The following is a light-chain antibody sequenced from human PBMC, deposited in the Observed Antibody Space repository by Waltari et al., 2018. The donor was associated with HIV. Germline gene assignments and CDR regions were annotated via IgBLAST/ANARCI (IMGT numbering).Light chain of an antibody. CDR3: ETWGPGLSYLL. J-gene: IGLJ2*01. Sequence: QSVMTQPPSVSGTPGQTVTISCSGSSSNIGSNNVYWYQKVPGTAPKRLIHRNNQRPSGGPDRWSGSRSGTAASVAITGLRPEDEGDYYCETWGPGLSYLLFGGGTKLTVL. V-gene: IGLV1-47*01. CDR2: RNN. CDR1: SSNIGSNN.